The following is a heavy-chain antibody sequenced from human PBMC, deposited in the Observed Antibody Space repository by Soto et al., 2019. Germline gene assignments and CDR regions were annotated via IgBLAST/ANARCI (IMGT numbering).Heavy chain of an antibody. J-gene: IGHJ5*02. CDR3: ARDSLRVITWFDP. Sequence: GASVKVSCKASGYTFTSYAMHWVRQAPGQRLEWMGWINAGNGNTKYSQKFQGRVTITRDTSASTAYMELSSLRSEDTAVYYCARDSLRVITWFDPWGQGTLVTVSS. CDR1: GYTFTSYA. V-gene: IGHV1-3*01. D-gene: IGHD3-22*01. CDR2: INAGNGNT.